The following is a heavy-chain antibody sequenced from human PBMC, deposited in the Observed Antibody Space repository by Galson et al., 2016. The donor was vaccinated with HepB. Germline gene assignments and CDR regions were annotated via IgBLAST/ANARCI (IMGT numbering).Heavy chain of an antibody. CDR1: GFTVSSNY. Sequence: SLRLSCAASGFTVSSNYMTWVRQAPGKGLEWVSVIYSGGNTHYADSVRGRFTISGDNSKTTLYLQMNSLRAEDTAVYYCARGLAIFGVVRNAFDIWGQGTMVTVSS. CDR3: ARGLAIFGVVRNAFDI. J-gene: IGHJ3*02. CDR2: IYSGGNT. V-gene: IGHV3-53*01. D-gene: IGHD3-3*01.